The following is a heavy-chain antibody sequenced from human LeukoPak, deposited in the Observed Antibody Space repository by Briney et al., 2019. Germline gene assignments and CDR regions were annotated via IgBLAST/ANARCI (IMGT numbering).Heavy chain of an antibody. D-gene: IGHD1-26*01. CDR1: GFTFGDYA. CDR3: TRNIVGATDTYYFDY. Sequence: GGSLRLSCTASGFTFGDYAMSWVRQAPGKGLEWVGFIRSKAYGGTTEYAASVKGRFTISRDDSKSIAYLQMNSLKTEDTAVYYCTRNIVGATDTYYFDYWGQGTLVTVSS. CDR2: IRSKAYGGTT. J-gene: IGHJ4*02. V-gene: IGHV3-49*04.